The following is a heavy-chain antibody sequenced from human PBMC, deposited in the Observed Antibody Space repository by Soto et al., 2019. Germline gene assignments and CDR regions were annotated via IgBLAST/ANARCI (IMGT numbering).Heavy chain of an antibody. Sequence: QVRLVQSGAEVKRPGSSVKVSCKASGGTFNNYAINWVRQAPGQGLEWMGDISPMFGKANYDQKFQGRVKISADDSTATAYLELSSLRSEYTVLYYCAREVEVHTPVFGFWGQGSRVTVSS. CDR3: AREVEVHTPVFGF. CDR2: ISPMFGKA. J-gene: IGHJ4*02. CDR1: GGTFNNYA. V-gene: IGHV1-69*01. D-gene: IGHD2-2*01.